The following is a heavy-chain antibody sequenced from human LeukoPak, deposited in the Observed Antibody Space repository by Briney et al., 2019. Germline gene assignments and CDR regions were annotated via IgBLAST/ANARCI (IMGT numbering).Heavy chain of an antibody. Sequence: ASVKVSCKASGYSFTTHDINWVRQSTGQGLEWMGWMNPNSGKSGYAQKFQGRVTMTRDTSISTVYMELSSLGSGDTAVYYCARESGLTDNWLDSWGQGTLVIVSS. J-gene: IGHJ5*01. CDR1: GYSFTTHD. V-gene: IGHV1-8*01. CDR3: ARESGLTDNWLDS. CDR2: MNPNSGKS. D-gene: IGHD5-12*01.